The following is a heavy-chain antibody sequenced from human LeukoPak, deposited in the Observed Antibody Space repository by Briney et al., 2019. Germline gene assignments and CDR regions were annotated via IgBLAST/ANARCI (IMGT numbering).Heavy chain of an antibody. V-gene: IGHV1-46*01. D-gene: IGHD3-16*01. Sequence: ASVKLSCNSSGYTFTIYYMHWVRQAPGQGLELMGIITPSGSSRSYAQKYQGRVTMTRDTSTSTVYMELSSLRSEDTAVYYCAREESSSPLGFDYWGQGSLVTVSS. CDR3: AREESSSPLGFDY. J-gene: IGHJ4*02. CDR1: GYTFTIYY. CDR2: ITPSGSSR.